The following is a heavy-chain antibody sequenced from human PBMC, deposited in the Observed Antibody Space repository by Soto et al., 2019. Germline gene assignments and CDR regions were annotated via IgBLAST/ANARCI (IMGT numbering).Heavy chain of an antibody. CDR3: ARTDYAVDPSAYNWFAP. D-gene: IGHD4-17*01. Sequence: QVQLVQSGAEVKNPGASLKVSCKASGYAFINYDINWVRQAPGQGLEWMGWMNPRSGITGDAQKFRGRVTLTRDTATGTAYLELTGLRSEETAVYYCARTDYAVDPSAYNWFAPWGQGTLVTVSS. J-gene: IGHJ5*02. CDR2: MNPRSGIT. V-gene: IGHV1-8*01. CDR1: GYAFINYD.